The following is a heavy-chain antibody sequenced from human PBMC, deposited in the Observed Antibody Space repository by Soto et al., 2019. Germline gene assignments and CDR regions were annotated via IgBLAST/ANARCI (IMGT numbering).Heavy chain of an antibody. J-gene: IGHJ4*02. CDR1: GFTFGRHG. V-gene: IGHV3-33*01. Sequence: QVQLVESGGGVVQPGGSLRLSCAASGFTFGRHGMHWVRQAPGKGLEWVAVIGSDGRRDSYADSVKGRFTISRDNGQNTLYLQMNSLRAEDTAVYYCARDDYGANGIDYWGQGTLVTVSS. D-gene: IGHD4-17*01. CDR3: ARDDYGANGIDY. CDR2: IGSDGRRD.